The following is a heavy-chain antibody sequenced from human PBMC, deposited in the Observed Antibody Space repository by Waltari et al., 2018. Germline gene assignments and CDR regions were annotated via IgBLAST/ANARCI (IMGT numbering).Heavy chain of an antibody. D-gene: IGHD2-2*01. V-gene: IGHV1-2*06. J-gene: IGHJ5*02. CDR2: INPNSGDT. Sequence: QVELVQSGAEVRKPGASVKGSCKASGYSLTSYYMHWVRQAPGLGLEWMGRINPNSGDTNSAPKFQGRVTLTRDTSVNTAFLELRSLTSDDTAVYFCARESAFSTSWYPGFDPWGQGTLVTVAS. CDR3: ARESAFSTSWYPGFDP. CDR1: GYSLTSYY.